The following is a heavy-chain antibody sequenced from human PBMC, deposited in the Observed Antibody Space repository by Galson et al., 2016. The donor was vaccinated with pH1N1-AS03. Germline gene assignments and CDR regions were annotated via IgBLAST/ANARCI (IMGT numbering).Heavy chain of an antibody. Sequence: LSLTCAVSGGSTSSYYWSWIRQPPGKGLEWIGYVYYNGITNYNPSPKSRVTISIDTSKNQFSLKLSSVTAADTAVYYCARGAYDILTGYYNSAPFDYWGRGTLITVSS. J-gene: IGHJ4*02. CDR3: ARGAYDILTGYYNSAPFDY. CDR1: GGSTSSYY. D-gene: IGHD3-9*01. V-gene: IGHV4-59*01. CDR2: VYYNGIT.